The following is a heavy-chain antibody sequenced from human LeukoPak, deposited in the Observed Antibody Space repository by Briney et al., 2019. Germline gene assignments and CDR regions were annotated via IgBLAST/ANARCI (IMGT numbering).Heavy chain of an antibody. CDR1: GFTFSSYS. CDR3: ARIVGATLYYYYYYMDV. CDR2: ISSSSSTI. J-gene: IGHJ6*03. V-gene: IGHV3-48*01. Sequence: GGSLRLSCAASGFTFSSYSMNWVRQAPGKGLEWVSYISSSSSTIYYADSVKGRFTISRDNAKNSLYLQMNSLRAEDTAVYYCARIVGATLYYYYYYMDVWGKGTTVTISS. D-gene: IGHD1-26*01.